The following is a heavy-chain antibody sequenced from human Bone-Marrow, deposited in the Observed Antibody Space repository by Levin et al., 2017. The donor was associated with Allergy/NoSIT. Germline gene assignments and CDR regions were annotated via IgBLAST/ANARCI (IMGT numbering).Heavy chain of an antibody. CDR1: GYSFTTHG. CDR3: ARCCGGDCFSEFDF. J-gene: IGHJ4*02. CDR2: ISVYNGIT. D-gene: IGHD2-21*02. V-gene: IGHV1-18*01. Sequence: ASVKVSCRASGYSFTTHGISWVRQAPGQGLEWMGWISVYNGITQSSQKFQDRVNMTKDTSTSTAYLELMNLDSDDTALYFCARCCGGDCFSEFDFWGQGTLVTVSS.